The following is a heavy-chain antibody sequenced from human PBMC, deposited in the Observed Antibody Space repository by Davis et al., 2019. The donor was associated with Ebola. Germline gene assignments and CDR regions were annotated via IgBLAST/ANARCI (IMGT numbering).Heavy chain of an antibody. CDR2: IIPSIGTA. D-gene: IGHD3-16*02. V-gene: IGHV1-69*06. CDR1: GDTFNKNS. CDR3: ARAYDYIWGSYRFSASYFDY. J-gene: IGHJ4*02. Sequence: SVKVSCKTSGDTFNKNSISWLRQAPGQGLEWMGGIIPSIGTANYAQKFQARVTITADKSTTTVYMELKSLKSDDDTAVYYCARAYDYIWGSYRFSASYFDYWGQGTLVTVSS.